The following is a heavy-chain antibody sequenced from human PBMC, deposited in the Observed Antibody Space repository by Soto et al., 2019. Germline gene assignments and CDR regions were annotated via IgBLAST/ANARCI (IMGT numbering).Heavy chain of an antibody. Sequence: SETLSLTCTVSGGSISSYYWSWIRQPPGKGLEWIGYIYYSGSTNYNPSLKSRVTISVDTSKNQFSLKLSSVTAADTAVYYWARGRIQLWYPFDYWGQGTLVTVS. CDR1: GGSISSYY. CDR3: ARGRIQLWYPFDY. CDR2: IYYSGST. V-gene: IGHV4-59*01. J-gene: IGHJ4*02. D-gene: IGHD5-18*01.